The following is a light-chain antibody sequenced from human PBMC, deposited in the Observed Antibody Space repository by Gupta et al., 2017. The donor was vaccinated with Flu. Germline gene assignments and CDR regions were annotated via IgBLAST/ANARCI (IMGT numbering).Light chain of an antibody. CDR2: GAS. CDR3: QQYGGSPPYT. V-gene: IGKV3-20*01. J-gene: IGKJ2*01. Sequence: TMSLSPGERTTLSCRASQSVSSDYLAWYQQKPGQAPRLRIEGASSRATGIPDRFRGSGSGTDFTLTISRLEPEDFAMYYWQQYGGSPPYTFGQGTKLEIK. CDR1: QSVSSDY.